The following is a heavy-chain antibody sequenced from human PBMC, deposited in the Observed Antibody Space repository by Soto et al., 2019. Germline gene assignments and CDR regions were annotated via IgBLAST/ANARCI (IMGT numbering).Heavy chain of an antibody. CDR2: IIPIFGTA. Sequence: ASVKVSCKASGGTFSSYAGSWVRQAPGQGLEWMGGIIPIFGTANYAQKFQGRVTITADKSTSTAYMELSSLRSEDTAVYYCASFDSSGYYYVDYWGQGTLVTVSS. CDR1: GGTFSSYA. J-gene: IGHJ4*02. D-gene: IGHD3-22*01. CDR3: ASFDSSGYYYVDY. V-gene: IGHV1-69*06.